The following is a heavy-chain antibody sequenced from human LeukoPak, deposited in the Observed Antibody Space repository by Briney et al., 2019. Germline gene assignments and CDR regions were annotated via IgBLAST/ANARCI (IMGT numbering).Heavy chain of an antibody. CDR2: IYYSGST. Sequence: SETLSLTCTVSGGSISSYYWSWIRQPPGKGLEWIGTIYYSGSTYYNPSLKSRVTISVDTSKNQFSLKLSSVTAADTAVYYCASQGSYHFHFDYWGQGTLVTVSS. D-gene: IGHD1-26*01. V-gene: IGHV4-59*04. CDR1: GGSISSYY. CDR3: ASQGSYHFHFDY. J-gene: IGHJ4*02.